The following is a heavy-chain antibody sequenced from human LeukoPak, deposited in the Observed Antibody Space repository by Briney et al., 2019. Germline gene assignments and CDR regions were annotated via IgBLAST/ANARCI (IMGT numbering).Heavy chain of an antibody. CDR1: GFTFDDYG. J-gene: IGHJ5*02. CDR2: INWNGGST. Sequence: AGGSLRLSCAASGFTFDDYGMSWVRQAPGKGLEWVSGINWNGGSTGYADSVKGRFTISRDNAKNSLYLQMNSLRAEDTAVYYCARESGYSSGWYGNWFDPWGQGTLVTVSS. D-gene: IGHD6-19*01. V-gene: IGHV3-20*04. CDR3: ARESGYSSGWYGNWFDP.